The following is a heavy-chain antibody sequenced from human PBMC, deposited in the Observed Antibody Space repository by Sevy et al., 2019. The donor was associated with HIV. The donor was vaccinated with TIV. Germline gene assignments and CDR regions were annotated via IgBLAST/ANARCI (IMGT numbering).Heavy chain of an antibody. CDR2: LYSGGST. CDR3: ARDLGAAAGFFDY. J-gene: IGHJ4*02. V-gene: IGHV3-53*01. Sequence: GGSLRLSCAASGFTVSSNYMSWVRQAPGKGLEWVPVLYSGGSTYYADSVKGRFTISRDNSKNTLYLQMNSLRAEDTAVYYCARDLGAAAGFFDYWGQGTLVTVSS. D-gene: IGHD6-13*01. CDR1: GFTVSSNY.